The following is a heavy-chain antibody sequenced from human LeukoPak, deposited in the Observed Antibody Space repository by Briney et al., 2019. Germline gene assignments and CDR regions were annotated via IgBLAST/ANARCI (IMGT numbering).Heavy chain of an antibody. D-gene: IGHD1-26*01. Sequence: PGGSLRLSCAASGFTFSSYAMHWVRQAPGKGLEYVSAISSKGGSTYYANSVKGRFTISRDNSKNTPYLQMGSLRAEDMAVYYCARDSIVGATSTFDYWGQGTLVTVSS. CDR1: GFTFSSYA. J-gene: IGHJ4*02. CDR3: ARDSIVGATSTFDY. V-gene: IGHV3-64*01. CDR2: ISSKGGST.